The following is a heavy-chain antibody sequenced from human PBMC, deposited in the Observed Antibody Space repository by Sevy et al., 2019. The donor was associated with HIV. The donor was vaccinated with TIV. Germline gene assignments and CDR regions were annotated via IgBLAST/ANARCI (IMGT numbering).Heavy chain of an antibody. Sequence: GGSLRLSCAASGFTFSIYVIHWVRQAPGKGLEWVAVISSDGSKEYYADSVKGRFTISRDNSKNTMYLQMNSLRVEDTAVYYCVRDLPSAVTDPFYYYGLAVWGQGTTVTVSS. V-gene: IGHV3-30*04. J-gene: IGHJ6*02. CDR3: VRDLPSAVTDPFYYYGLAV. CDR1: GFTFSIYV. CDR2: ISSDGSKE. D-gene: IGHD2-21*02.